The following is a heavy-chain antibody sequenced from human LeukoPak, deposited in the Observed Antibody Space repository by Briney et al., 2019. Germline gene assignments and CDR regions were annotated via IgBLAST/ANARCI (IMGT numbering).Heavy chain of an antibody. J-gene: IGHJ4*02. CDR1: GFTVSSNY. D-gene: IGHD5-12*01. Sequence: GGSLRLSCAASGFTVSSNYMSWVRQAPGKGLEWVSVIYSGGSTYYADSVKGRFTISRDNSKNTLYLQMNSLRAEDTAVYYCAIAIIDIVATIYFDYWGQGTLVTVSS. CDR3: AIAIIDIVATIYFDY. V-gene: IGHV3-53*01. CDR2: IYSGGST.